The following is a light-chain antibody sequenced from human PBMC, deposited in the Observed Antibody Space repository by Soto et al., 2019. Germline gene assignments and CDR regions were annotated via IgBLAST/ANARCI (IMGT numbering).Light chain of an antibody. CDR2: EGV. CDR1: STDVGSYNL. J-gene: IGLJ2*01. Sequence: QSVLTQPASVSGSPGQSITISCTGTSTDVGSYNLVSWYQQHPGKAPKFIFYEGVKRPSGVSNRFSGSKSGDTASLTISGLQAADEAYYYCCSYAGRNTVIFGGGTKVTVL. CDR3: CSYAGRNTVI. V-gene: IGLV2-23*01.